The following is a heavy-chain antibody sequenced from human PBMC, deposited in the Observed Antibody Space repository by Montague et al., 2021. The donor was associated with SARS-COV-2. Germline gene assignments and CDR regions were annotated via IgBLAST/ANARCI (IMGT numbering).Heavy chain of an antibody. Sequence: TLSLTCTVYGESMSSYRYYWTWKRQPAGKRLEWIVSNYSSGTTNYNPSLKSRVTLLVDTSKNQFSLKLNSVTAADTAVYFCAREHDMASQTGYFDAWGQGTLVTVSS. CDR1: GESMSSYRYY. J-gene: IGHJ4*02. V-gene: IGHV4-61*02. D-gene: IGHD3-9*01. CDR2: NYSSGTT. CDR3: AREHDMASQTGYFDA.